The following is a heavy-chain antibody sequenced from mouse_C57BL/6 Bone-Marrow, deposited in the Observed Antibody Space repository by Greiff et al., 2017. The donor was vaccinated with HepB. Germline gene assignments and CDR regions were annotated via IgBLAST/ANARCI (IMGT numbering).Heavy chain of an antibody. CDR3: AVYDYPYAMDD. CDR2: IHPNSGST. CDR1: GYTFTSYW. V-gene: IGHV1-64*01. J-gene: IGHJ4*01. D-gene: IGHD2-4*01. Sequence: VQLQQPGAELVKPGASVKLSCKASGYTFTSYWMHWVKQRPGQGLEWIGMIHPNSGSTNYNEKFKSKATLTVAKSSSTAYMQLSSLTSEDSAVYYCAVYDYPYAMDDWGQGTSVTVSS.